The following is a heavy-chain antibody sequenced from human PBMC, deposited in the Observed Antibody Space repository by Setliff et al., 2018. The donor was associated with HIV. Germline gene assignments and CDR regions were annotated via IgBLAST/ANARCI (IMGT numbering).Heavy chain of an antibody. CDR2: INWDGVST. CDR3: ARNSGVATIRKSALDY. V-gene: IGHV3-20*04. Sequence: GGSLRLSCAASGFRFDNYGMNWVRQAPGKGLEWVSGINWDGVSTAYADSVKGRFTISRDNAKNSLYLQMNSLRVEDTAFYYCARNSGVATIRKSALDYWGQGTLVTVSS. D-gene: IGHD5-12*01. J-gene: IGHJ4*02. CDR1: GFRFDNYG.